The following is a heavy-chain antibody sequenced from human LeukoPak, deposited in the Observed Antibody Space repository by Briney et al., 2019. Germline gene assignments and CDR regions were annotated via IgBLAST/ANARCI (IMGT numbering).Heavy chain of an antibody. J-gene: IGHJ4*02. V-gene: IGHV3-9*03. D-gene: IGHD3/OR15-3a*01. CDR2: ISWNSGSI. CDR1: GFTFDDYA. Sequence: PGGSLRLSCAASGFTFDDYAMHWVRQAPGKGLEWVSGISWNSGSIGYADSVKGRFTISRDNAKNSLYLQMNSLRAEDMALYYCARDVIFFDYWGQGTLVTVSS. CDR3: ARDVIFFDY.